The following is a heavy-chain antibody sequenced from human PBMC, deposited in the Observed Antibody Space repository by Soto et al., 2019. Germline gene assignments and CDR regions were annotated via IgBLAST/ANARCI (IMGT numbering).Heavy chain of an antibody. CDR3: ARGPLVVLNYFES. J-gene: IGHJ4*02. Sequence: QVQLVQSGTEVKKPGSSVKVSCKASGGTFRNYPINWVRQASGQGLEWMGSIFPLTDIPDYAQNFQARLTISADKSTSTAYMELSSLKSDDTAMYFCARGPLVVLNYFESWGQGTLVTVSS. CDR1: GGTFRNYP. V-gene: IGHV1-69*02. CDR2: IFPLTDIP.